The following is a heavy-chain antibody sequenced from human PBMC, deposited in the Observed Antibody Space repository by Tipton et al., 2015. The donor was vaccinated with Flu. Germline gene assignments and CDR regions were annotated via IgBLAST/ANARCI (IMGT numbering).Heavy chain of an antibody. V-gene: IGHV4-59*01. CDR3: ARDPYGDYGMDV. CDR1: GGSISSYY. CDR2: IYYSGST. D-gene: IGHD4-17*01. J-gene: IGHJ6*02. Sequence: LRLSCTVSGGSISSYYWSWIRQPPGKGLEWIGYIYYSGSTNYNPSLKSRVTISVDTSKNQFSLKLSSVTAADTAVYYRARDPYGDYGMDVWGQGTTVTVS.